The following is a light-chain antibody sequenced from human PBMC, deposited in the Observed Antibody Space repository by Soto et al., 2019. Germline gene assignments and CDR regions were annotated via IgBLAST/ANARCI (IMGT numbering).Light chain of an antibody. J-gene: IGKJ4*01. V-gene: IGKV1-13*02. CDR3: LQFNSYALT. CDR2: DAS. Sequence: AIQLTQSPSSLSASVGDRVTITCRASQGISSALAWYQQKPGKAPKLLIYDASSLESGVPSRFSGSGSGTDFTLTISRLQPEDFATYYCLQFNSYALTFRGGTKVEIK. CDR1: QGISSA.